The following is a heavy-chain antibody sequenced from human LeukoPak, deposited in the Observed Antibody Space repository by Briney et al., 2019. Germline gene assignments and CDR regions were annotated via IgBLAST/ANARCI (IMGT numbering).Heavy chain of an antibody. D-gene: IGHD3-22*01. J-gene: IGHJ3*02. V-gene: IGHV4-30-2*01. CDR1: GGSIGSGVYS. Sequence: PSQTLSLTCAVSGGSIGSGVYSWIWIRQPPGKGLEWIGYIYHSGSTYYNPSLKRRVTTSVDRSKNQFSLKLSSVTAAETAVYYYARGLTYYYDSSGYYIDAFDIWGQGTMVTVSS. CDR3: ARGLTYYYDSSGYYIDAFDI. CDR2: IYHSGST.